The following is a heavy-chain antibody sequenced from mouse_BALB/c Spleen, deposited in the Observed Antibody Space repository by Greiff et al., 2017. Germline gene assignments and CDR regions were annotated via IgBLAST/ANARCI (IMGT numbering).Heavy chain of an antibody. D-gene: IGHD3-3*01. CDR2: ISSGSSTI. J-gene: IGHJ2*01. V-gene: IGHV5-17*02. Sequence: EVQGVESGGGLVQPGGSRKLSCAASGFTFSSFGMHWVRQAPEKGLEWVAYISSGSSTIYYADTVKGRFTISRDNPKNTLFLQMTSLRSEDTAMYYCARSEATGHFDYWGQGTTLTVSS. CDR3: ARSEATGHFDY. CDR1: GFTFSSFG.